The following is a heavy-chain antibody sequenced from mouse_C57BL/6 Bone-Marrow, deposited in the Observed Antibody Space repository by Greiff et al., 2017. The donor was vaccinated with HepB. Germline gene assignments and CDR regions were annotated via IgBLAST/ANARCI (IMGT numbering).Heavy chain of an antibody. Sequence: QVQLKQSGAELARPGASVKMSCKASGYTFTSYTMHWVKQRPGQGLEWIGYINPSSGYTKYNQKFKDKATLTADKSSSTAYMQLSSLTSEDSAVYYCARYRAYYYGSSYFDVWGTGTTVTVSS. CDR3: ARYRAYYYGSSYFDV. CDR1: GYTFTSYT. V-gene: IGHV1-4*01. J-gene: IGHJ1*03. CDR2: INPSSGYT. D-gene: IGHD1-1*01.